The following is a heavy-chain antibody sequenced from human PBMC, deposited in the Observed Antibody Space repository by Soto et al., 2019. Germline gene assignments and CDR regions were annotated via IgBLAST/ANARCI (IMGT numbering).Heavy chain of an antibody. D-gene: IGHD3-9*01. Sequence: QVQLQESGPGLVKPSQTLTLTCTVSGGSINSGRFYWSWIRQHPGKGLEWIGHISDSGSSSYNPSLESRVTISVDTSKNQFSLKLSAVTAADTAVYFCARTTFYDIFTAYYSLFDYWGQGTMVTVSS. CDR3: ARTTFYDIFTAYYSLFDY. CDR2: ISDSGSS. V-gene: IGHV4-31*03. CDR1: GGSINSGRFY. J-gene: IGHJ4*02.